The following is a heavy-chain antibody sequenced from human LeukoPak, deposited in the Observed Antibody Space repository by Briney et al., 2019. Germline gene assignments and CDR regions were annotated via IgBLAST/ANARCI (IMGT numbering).Heavy chain of an antibody. CDR2: INPNSGGT. V-gene: IGHV1-2*04. J-gene: IGHJ6*02. D-gene: IGHD3-22*01. CDR3: AREARWIHYYDSSGYYSPYYYYGMDV. Sequence: ASVKVSCKASGYTFTGYYMHWVRQAPGQGLEWMGWINPNSGGTNYAQKFQGWVTMTRDTSISTAYMELSRLRPDDTAVYYCAREARWIHYYDSSGYYSPYYYYGMDVWGQGTTVTVSS. CDR1: GYTFTGYY.